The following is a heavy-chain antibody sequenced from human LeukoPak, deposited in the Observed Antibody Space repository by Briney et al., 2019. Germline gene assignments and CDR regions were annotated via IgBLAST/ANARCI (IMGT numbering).Heavy chain of an antibody. CDR1: GFTFSSYW. D-gene: IGHD1-26*01. V-gene: IGHV3-7*01. CDR3: ARARGSYYPPRTG. Sequence: GSLRLSCAASGFTFSSYWMSWVRQAPGKGLEWVANIKQDGSEKYYVDSVKGRFTISRDNAKNTLYLQMNSLRAEDTAVYYCARARGSYYPPRTGWGQGTLVTVSS. J-gene: IGHJ4*02. CDR2: IKQDGSEK.